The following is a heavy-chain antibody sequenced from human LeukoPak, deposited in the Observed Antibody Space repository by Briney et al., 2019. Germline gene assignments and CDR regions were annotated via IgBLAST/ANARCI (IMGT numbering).Heavy chain of an antibody. CDR1: GDSISSGNY. CDR3: ARYGNLYSGSYVGDY. D-gene: IGHD1-26*01. CDR2: IFHTGST. J-gene: IGHJ4*02. Sequence: PSETLSLTCTVSGDSISSGNYWGWIRQPPGKGLEWIGSIFHTGSTYFNLSLKSRVTISVDTSKNQFSLKLSSVTAADTAVYYCARYGNLYSGSYVGDYWGQGTLVTVSS. V-gene: IGHV4-38-2*02.